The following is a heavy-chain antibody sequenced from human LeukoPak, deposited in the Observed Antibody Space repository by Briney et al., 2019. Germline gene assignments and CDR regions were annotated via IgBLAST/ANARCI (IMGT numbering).Heavy chain of an antibody. CDR1: GFTFSSYE. CDR3: AKDRVYSYGFEFDY. Sequence: GGSLRLSCAASGFTFSSYEMNWVRQAPGKGLEWVSYISGGSNIIHYADSVRGRFTISRDDAKSSLYLQMDSLRAEDTAVYYCAKDRVYSYGFEFDYWGQGTLVPVSS. J-gene: IGHJ4*02. CDR2: ISGGSNII. D-gene: IGHD5-18*01. V-gene: IGHV3-48*03.